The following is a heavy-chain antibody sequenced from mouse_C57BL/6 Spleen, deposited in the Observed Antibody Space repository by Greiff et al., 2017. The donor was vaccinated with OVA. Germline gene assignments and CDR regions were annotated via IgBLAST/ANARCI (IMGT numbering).Heavy chain of an antibody. CDR2: IWGDGST. V-gene: IGHV2-3*01. CDR1: GFSLTSYG. Sequence: VMLVESGPGLVAPSQSLSITCTVSGFSLTSYGVSWVRQPPGKGLEWLGVIWGDGSTTYHSALISRLSLRKDNSKSKVFLKLNSLKSDDTAMYYCAKNDGYHYYFDYWGQGTTLTVSS. CDR3: AKNDGYHYYFDY. J-gene: IGHJ2*01. D-gene: IGHD2-3*01.